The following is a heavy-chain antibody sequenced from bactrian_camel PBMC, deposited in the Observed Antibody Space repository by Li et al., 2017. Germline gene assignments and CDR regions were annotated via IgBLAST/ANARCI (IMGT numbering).Heavy chain of an antibody. CDR3: AADCRYGAAANGWSDFSY. CDR1: GLRYEWNC. Sequence: HVQLVESGGASVQAGGSLRLSCAYSGLRYEWNCMGWFRQAPDKEREGVAGIDSDGTISYARSVKGRFTVSRDHAKATLDLEMNTLKPEDTAMYYCAADCRYGAAANGWSDFSYWGQGTQVTVS. V-gene: IGHV3S63*01. J-gene: IGHJ6*01. CDR2: IDSDGTI. D-gene: IGHD3*01.